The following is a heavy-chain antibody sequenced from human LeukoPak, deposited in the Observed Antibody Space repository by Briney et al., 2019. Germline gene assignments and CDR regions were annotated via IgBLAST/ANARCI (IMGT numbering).Heavy chain of an antibody. Sequence: GGSLRLSCAASGFTFSSYWMSWVRQAPGKGLQWVANIRHDGGDKYYVDSVRGRFTISRDNAKNSLYLQMDSLRAEDTAVYYCARAPMSPAPADYWGQGNLVAVSS. CDR3: ARAPMSPAPADY. CDR2: IRHDGGDK. CDR1: GFTFSSYW. V-gene: IGHV3-7*01. J-gene: IGHJ4*02.